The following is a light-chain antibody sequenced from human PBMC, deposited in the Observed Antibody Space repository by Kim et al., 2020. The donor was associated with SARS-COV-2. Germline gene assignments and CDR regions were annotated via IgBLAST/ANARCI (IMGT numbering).Light chain of an antibody. CDR3: NSRDNSGDHVV. J-gene: IGLJ2*01. CDR2: GKN. CDR1: SLRTYY. Sequence: ALGPTVRITCQGDSLRTYYASWYQQKPGQAPILVIYGKNNRPSGIPDRFSGSSSGNTASLTVTGAQAVDEADYYCNSRDNSGDHVVFGGGTQLTVL. V-gene: IGLV3-19*01.